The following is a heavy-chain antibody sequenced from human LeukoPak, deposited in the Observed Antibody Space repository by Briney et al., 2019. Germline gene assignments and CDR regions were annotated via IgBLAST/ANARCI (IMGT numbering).Heavy chain of an antibody. CDR1: GFTFSSYS. Sequence: GGSLRLSCAASGFTFSSYSMTWVRQAPGKGLEWVSSISSSSSYIYYADSVKGRFTISRDNAKNSLYLQMNSLRAEDTAVYYCARTPLWRYGYGMDVWGQGTTVTVSS. V-gene: IGHV3-21*01. J-gene: IGHJ6*02. D-gene: IGHD4-17*01. CDR2: ISSSSSYI. CDR3: ARTPLWRYGYGMDV.